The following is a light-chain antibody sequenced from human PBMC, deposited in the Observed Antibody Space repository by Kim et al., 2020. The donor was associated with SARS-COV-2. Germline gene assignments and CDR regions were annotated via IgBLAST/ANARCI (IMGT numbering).Light chain of an antibody. CDR1: KLGDKY. V-gene: IGLV3-1*01. CDR3: QAWDSSTGV. CDR2: QDS. Sequence: SMSTGQTASITCSGDKLGDKYACWYQQKPGQSPVLVIYQDSKRPSGIPGRFSGSNSGNTATLTISGTQAMDEADYYCQAWDSSTGVFGGGTQLTVL. J-gene: IGLJ3*02.